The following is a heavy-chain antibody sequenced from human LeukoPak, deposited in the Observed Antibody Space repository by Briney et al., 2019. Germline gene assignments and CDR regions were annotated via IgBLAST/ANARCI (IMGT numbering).Heavy chain of an antibody. Sequence: ASVKVSCKASGYTFTSYGISWVRQAPGQGLEWMGWISAYNGNTNYAQKLQGRVTMTTDTSTSTAYMELRSLRSDDTAVYYCARDSHEVYYYDSSGYQGWFDPWGQGTLVTVSS. V-gene: IGHV1-18*01. J-gene: IGHJ5*02. D-gene: IGHD3-22*01. CDR1: GYTFTSYG. CDR2: ISAYNGNT. CDR3: ARDSHEVYYYDSSGYQGWFDP.